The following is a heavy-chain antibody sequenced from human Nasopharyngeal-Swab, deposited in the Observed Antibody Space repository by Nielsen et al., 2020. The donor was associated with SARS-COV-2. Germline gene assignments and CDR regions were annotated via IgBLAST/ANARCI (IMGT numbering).Heavy chain of an antibody. CDR2: IKSKTDGGTS. Sequence: GESLKISCAASGFTFSNAWMSWVRQAPGKGLEWVGRIKSKTDGGTSDYAAPVKGRFTISRDDSKNTLYLQMNSLRTEDTAVYYCTTSSSGRFEVDYWGQGTLVTVSS. J-gene: IGHJ4*02. CDR3: TTSSSGRFEVDY. CDR1: GFTFSNAW. D-gene: IGHD6-19*01. V-gene: IGHV3-15*01.